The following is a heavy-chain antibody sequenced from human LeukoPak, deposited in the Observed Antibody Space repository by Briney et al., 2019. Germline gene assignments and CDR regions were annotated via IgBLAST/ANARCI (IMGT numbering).Heavy chain of an antibody. J-gene: IGHJ4*02. CDR2: IYDTKST. V-gene: IGHV4-59*01. Sequence: SETLSLTCTVSGDSISSFYWSWIRQPPGKGLEWIGYIYDTKSTNYNPSLKSRVTISVDTSKNQFSLKLTSVTAADTAVYYCARGRGYYGSGSYYRYWGQGTLVTVSS. CDR3: ARGRGYYGSGSYYRY. CDR1: GDSISSFY. D-gene: IGHD3-10*01.